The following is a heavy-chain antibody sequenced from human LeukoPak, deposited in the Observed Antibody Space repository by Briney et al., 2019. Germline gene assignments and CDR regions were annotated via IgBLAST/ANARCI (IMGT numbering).Heavy chain of an antibody. V-gene: IGHV3-7*01. CDR1: GFTFSGNW. CDR2: IKQDGGEK. CDR3: ARDRGFGQADV. J-gene: IGHJ6*04. D-gene: IGHD3-10*01. Sequence: PGGSLRLSCAASGFTFSGNWMSWLRQAPGKGLEWVANIKQDGGEKYYVDSVKGRFTISRDNAKNSLYLQMNSLRAEDTAVYYCARDRGFGQADVWGKGTTVTVSS.